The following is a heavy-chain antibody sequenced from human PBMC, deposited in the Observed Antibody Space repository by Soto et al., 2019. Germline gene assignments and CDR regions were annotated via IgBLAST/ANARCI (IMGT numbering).Heavy chain of an antibody. V-gene: IGHV4-4*02. CDR1: GGSISSSNW. Sequence: PSETLSLTCAVSGGSISSSNWWSWVRQPPGKGLEWIGEIYHSGSTNYNPSPKSRVTISVDKSKNQFSLKLSSVTDADTAVYYCARASYYYDSSGYPRWFDPWGQGTLVTVSS. D-gene: IGHD3-22*01. J-gene: IGHJ5*02. CDR3: ARASYYYDSSGYPRWFDP. CDR2: IYHSGST.